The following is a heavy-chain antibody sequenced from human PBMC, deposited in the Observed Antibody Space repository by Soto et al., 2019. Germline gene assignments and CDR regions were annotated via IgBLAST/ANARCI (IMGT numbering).Heavy chain of an antibody. J-gene: IGHJ4*02. CDR3: AKDLRETTAFFDY. V-gene: IGHV3-23*01. CDR2: ISGSGGST. CDR1: GFTFSSYA. Sequence: PGESLKISCAASGFTFSSYAMSWVRQAPGKGLEWVSAISGSGGSTYYADSVKGRFTISRDNSKNTLYLQMNSLRAEDTAVYYCAKDLRETTAFFDYWGQGTLVTGSS. D-gene: IGHD4-17*01.